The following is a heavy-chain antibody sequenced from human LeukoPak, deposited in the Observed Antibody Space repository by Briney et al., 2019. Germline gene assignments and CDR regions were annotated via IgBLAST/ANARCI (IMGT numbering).Heavy chain of an antibody. J-gene: IGHJ4*02. V-gene: IGHV4-39*01. CDR3: ARHWETSSWYVDY. Sequence: SETLSLTCTVSGGSISSSGYSWGWIRQPPGKGLEWIGTMYNSGYTYYNPSLKSRLTIPVDTSRNQLSLKLSSVTAADTAVYYCARHWETSSWYVDYWAREPWSPSPQ. CDR1: GGSISSSGYS. CDR2: MYNSGYT. D-gene: IGHD6-13*01.